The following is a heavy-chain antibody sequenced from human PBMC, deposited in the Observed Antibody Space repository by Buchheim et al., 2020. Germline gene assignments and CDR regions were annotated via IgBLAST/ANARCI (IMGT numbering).Heavy chain of an antibody. CDR3: AKDRARFIEAAGNYYFYGMDV. J-gene: IGHJ6*02. Sequence: QVQLVESGGDVVQPGRSLRLSCAASGFTFRSYGMHWVRQAPGKGLEWVTILSYDGSNKYYTDSVKGRFTISRDNSKNTLYLQMNSLRAEDTAVYYCAKDRARFIEAAGNYYFYGMDVWGQGTT. V-gene: IGHV3-30*18. CDR1: GFTFRSYG. D-gene: IGHD6-13*01. CDR2: LSYDGSNK.